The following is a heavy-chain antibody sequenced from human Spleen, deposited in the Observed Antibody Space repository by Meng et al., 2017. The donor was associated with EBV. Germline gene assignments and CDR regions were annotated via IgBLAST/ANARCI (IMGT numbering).Heavy chain of an antibody. CDR1: GDTSSSYA. CDR2: IIPILGTG. D-gene: IGHD2-8*01. Sequence: QVQLVESGAGVKKPGSSVRVSCKASGDTSSSYAVHWVRQAPGQGLEWMGGIIPILGTGNYAEKLKGRVTITADESTRTVYMDLSRLTSEDTAVYYCAREGPDRCLDYWGQGTLVTVSS. CDR3: AREGPDRCLDY. V-gene: IGHV1-69*01. J-gene: IGHJ4*02.